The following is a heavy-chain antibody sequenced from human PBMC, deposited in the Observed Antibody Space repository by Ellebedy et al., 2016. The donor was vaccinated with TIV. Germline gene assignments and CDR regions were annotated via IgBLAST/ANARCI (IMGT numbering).Heavy chain of an antibody. D-gene: IGHD2-8*01. J-gene: IGHJ4*02. CDR3: ARVNGYFDH. CDR2: ISYSGST. CDR1: GASISTHY. Sequence: MPSETLSLTCAVSGASISTHYWSWIRQPPGTGLAWIGYISYSGSTIYNPSLKSRITISLDTSKNRFSLKLTSVTAADTAVYYCARVNGYFDHWGQGTLVTVPS. V-gene: IGHV4-59*11.